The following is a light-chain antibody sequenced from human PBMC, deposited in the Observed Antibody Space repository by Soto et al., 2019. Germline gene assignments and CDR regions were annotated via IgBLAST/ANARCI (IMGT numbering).Light chain of an antibody. CDR2: EVS. J-gene: IGLJ3*02. V-gene: IGLV2-14*01. CDR1: SSDVGGYNY. CDR3: SSYTSSSTRV. Sequence: QSVLTQPASVSGSPGQSITISCTGTSSDVGGYNYVSWYQQHPGKAPKLMIYEVSNRPSGVSNRFSGSKSGNTASQTISGLQAEDEADYYCSSYTSSSTRVFGGGTKVTVL.